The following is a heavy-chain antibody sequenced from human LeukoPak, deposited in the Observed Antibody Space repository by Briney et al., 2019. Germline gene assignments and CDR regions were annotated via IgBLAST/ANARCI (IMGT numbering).Heavy chain of an antibody. CDR3: PKGVGYEKESYFDC. J-gene: IGHJ4*02. CDR2: IRGSGGRT. D-gene: IGHD5-12*01. CDR1: GITFSSYV. V-gene: IGHV3-23*01. Sequence: GGSLRLSCAASGITFSSYVMSWVRQAPGKGLEWVSTIRGSGGRTDYADSVKGRFTISRDNSKNPLDLQMNSLRAEDTAVYYFPKGVGYEKESYFDCWGQGTLVTVSS.